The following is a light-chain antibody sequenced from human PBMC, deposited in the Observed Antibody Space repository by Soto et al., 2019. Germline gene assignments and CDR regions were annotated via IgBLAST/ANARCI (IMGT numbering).Light chain of an antibody. Sequence: EIVMTQPPAVVSVSPGAGATLSCRASQNIRSALAWYQQKPGQAPRLLMYDSSNRANGVPARFSASGSGTDFTLTISSLEPEDLAVYYCQQRSNWPFTFGQGTKVDIK. CDR3: QQRSNWPFT. CDR1: QNIRSA. CDR2: DSS. V-gene: IGKV3-11*01. J-gene: IGKJ2*01.